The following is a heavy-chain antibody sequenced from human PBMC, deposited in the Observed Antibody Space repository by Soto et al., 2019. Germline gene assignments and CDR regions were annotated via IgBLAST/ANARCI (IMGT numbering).Heavy chain of an antibody. CDR1: GGSISSGGYY. CDR2: IYYSGST. V-gene: IGHV4-31*03. J-gene: IGHJ4*02. Sequence: TLSLTYTVSGGSISSGGYYWSWIRQHPGKGLEWIGYIYYSGSTYYNPSLKSRVTISVDTSKNQFSLKLSSVTAADTAVYYCARSSTSANYFDYWGQGTLVTVSS. CDR3: ARSSTSANYFDY. D-gene: IGHD2-2*01.